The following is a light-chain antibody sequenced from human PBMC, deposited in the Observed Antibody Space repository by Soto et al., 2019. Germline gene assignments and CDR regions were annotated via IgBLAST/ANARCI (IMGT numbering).Light chain of an antibody. CDR3: CSYAGSSTLFV. CDR2: EGS. V-gene: IGLV2-23*03. CDR1: SSDFGSYNL. Sequence: QSALTQPASVSGSPGQSITISCTGTSSDFGSYNLVSWYQQHPGKAPKLMIYEGSKRPSGVSNRFSGSKSGNTASLTISGLQAEDEADYYCCSYAGSSTLFVFGTGTKLTVL. J-gene: IGLJ1*01.